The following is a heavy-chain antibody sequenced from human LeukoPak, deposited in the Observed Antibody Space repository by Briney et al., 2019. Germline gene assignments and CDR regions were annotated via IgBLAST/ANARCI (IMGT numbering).Heavy chain of an antibody. CDR2: INAGNGNT. D-gene: IGHD3-10*01. CDR1: GYTFTSYA. CDR3: ARPTMVRGVIIAFDY. Sequence: ASVKVSCKASGYTFTSYAMHWVRQAPGQRLEWMGWINAGNGNTKYSQKFQGRVTITRDTSASTAYMELSSLRSEDTAVYYCARPTMVRGVIIAFDYWGQGTLVTVSS. J-gene: IGHJ4*02. V-gene: IGHV1-3*01.